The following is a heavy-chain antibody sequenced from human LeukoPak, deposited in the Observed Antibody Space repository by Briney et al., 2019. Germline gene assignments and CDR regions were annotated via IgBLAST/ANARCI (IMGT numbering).Heavy chain of an antibody. J-gene: IGHJ4*02. Sequence: GGSLRLSCAASGFSFNSFSMNWVRQAPGRGLEWVSYIDSSSSTIYYADSVKGRFTISRDNSKNTLYLQMNSLRAEDTAVYYCAKDGGIAVAGTFDYWGQGTLVTVSS. V-gene: IGHV3-48*01. CDR1: GFSFNSFS. CDR2: IDSSSSTI. CDR3: AKDGGIAVAGTFDY. D-gene: IGHD6-19*01.